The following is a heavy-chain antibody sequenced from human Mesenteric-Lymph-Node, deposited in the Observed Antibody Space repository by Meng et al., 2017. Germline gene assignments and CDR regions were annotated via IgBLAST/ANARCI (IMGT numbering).Heavy chain of an antibody. Sequence: GESLMISCAASGFTFSSYEINWVRQAPGKGLEWVAYIFSSSAYIHYADAVKARFTISRDNAENSAYLQMNSLRVDDTAVYYCTREDIPADGPLDYWGQGILVTVSS. J-gene: IGHJ4*02. V-gene: IGHV3-48*03. CDR1: GFTFSSYE. D-gene: IGHD6-13*01. CDR3: TREDIPADGPLDY. CDR2: IFSSSAYI.